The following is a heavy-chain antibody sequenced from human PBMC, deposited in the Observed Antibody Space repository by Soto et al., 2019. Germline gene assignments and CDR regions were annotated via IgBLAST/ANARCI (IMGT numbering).Heavy chain of an antibody. V-gene: IGHV2-70*11. Sequence: GSGPTLVNPTQTLTLTCTFSGSSLSTSGMCVSWIRQPPGKALEWLARIDWDDDKYYSTSLKTRLTISKDTSKNQVVLTMTNMDPVDTATYYCARITLAPAYYYYYGMDVWGQGTTVTVSS. CDR1: GSSLSTSGMC. CDR3: ARITLAPAYYYYYGMDV. CDR2: IDWDDDK. J-gene: IGHJ6*02.